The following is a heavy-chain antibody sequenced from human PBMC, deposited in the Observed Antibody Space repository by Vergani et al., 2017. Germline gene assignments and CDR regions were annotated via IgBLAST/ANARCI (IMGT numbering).Heavy chain of an antibody. CDR3: AKQHYGGTVTDFDY. CDR2: ISSSSSYI. D-gene: IGHD4-23*01. Sequence: EVQLVESGGGLVKPGGSLRLSCAASGFIFSTYSMNWVRQAPGKGLEWVSSISSSSSYIHYADSGKGRFTISRDNAKNSLYLQMNSLRAEDTAVSYCAKQHYGGTVTDFDYWGQGTLVTVSS. CDR1: GFIFSTYS. V-gene: IGHV3-21*01. J-gene: IGHJ4*02.